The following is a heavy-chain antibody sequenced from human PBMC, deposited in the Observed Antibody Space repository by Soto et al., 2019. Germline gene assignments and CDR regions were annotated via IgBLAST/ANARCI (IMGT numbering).Heavy chain of an antibody. D-gene: IGHD2-2*01. CDR3: ARGIATGQLDP. CDR2: INPDNGNT. CDR1: GYTFTRYT. V-gene: IGHV1-3*01. J-gene: IGHJ5*02. Sequence: ASVKVSCKASGYTFTRYTMNWVRQAPGQRLEWMGWINPDNGNTKSSQKFQDRVIITRDTSASTAYMDLSSLRSEDTAVYYCARGIATGQLDPWGQVPLVTVSS.